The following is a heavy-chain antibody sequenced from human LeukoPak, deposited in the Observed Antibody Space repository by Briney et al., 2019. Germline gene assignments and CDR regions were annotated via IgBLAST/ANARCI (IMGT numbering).Heavy chain of an antibody. J-gene: IGHJ4*02. Sequence: GESLKISCKGSGYSFTSYWIGWVRQMPGKGLEWMGIIYPGDSDTRYSPPFQGQVTISADKSISTAYLQWSSLKASDTAMYYCARLRYCSSTSCPFDYWGQGTLVTVSS. CDR3: ARLRYCSSTSCPFDY. CDR1: GYSFTSYW. CDR2: IYPGDSDT. V-gene: IGHV5-51*01. D-gene: IGHD2-2*01.